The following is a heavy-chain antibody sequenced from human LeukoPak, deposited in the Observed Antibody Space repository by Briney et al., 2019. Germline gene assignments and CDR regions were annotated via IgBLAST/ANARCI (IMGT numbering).Heavy chain of an antibody. CDR1: GFTFSSYA. V-gene: IGHV3-23*01. Sequence: TGGSLTLSCAASGFTFSSYAMSWVRQAPGKGLEWVSAISGSGGSTYYADSVKGRFTISRDNSKNTLYLQMNSLRAEDTAVYYCAKDPEWLRHYWGQGTLVTVSS. D-gene: IGHD5-12*01. J-gene: IGHJ4*02. CDR2: ISGSGGST. CDR3: AKDPEWLRHY.